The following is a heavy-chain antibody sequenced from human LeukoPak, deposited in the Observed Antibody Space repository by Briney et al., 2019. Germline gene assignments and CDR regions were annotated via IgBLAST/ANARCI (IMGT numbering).Heavy chain of an antibody. CDR2: IDPSDSYT. CDR3: ARHQRVFGVVITHNWFDP. CDR1: GYSFTSYW. Sequence: GESLKISCKGSGYSFTSYWISWVRQMPGKGLEGMGTIDPSDSYTNYSPSFQGHVTISADKSISTAYLQWSSLKASDTAMYYCARHQRVFGVVITHNWFDPWGQGTLVTVSS. D-gene: IGHD3-3*01. J-gene: IGHJ5*02. V-gene: IGHV5-10-1*01.